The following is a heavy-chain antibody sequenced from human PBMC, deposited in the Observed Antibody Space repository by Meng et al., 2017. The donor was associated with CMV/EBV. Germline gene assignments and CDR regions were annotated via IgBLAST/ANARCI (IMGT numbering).Heavy chain of an antibody. CDR2: IYYSGST. Sequence: GSLRLSCTVSGGSISSYYWSWIRQPPGKGLEWIGYIYYSGSTNYNPSLKSRVTISVDTSKNQFSLKLSSVTAADTAVYYCASGYYYYGMDVWGQGTTVTVS. CDR3: ASGYYYYGMDV. V-gene: IGHV4-59*01. CDR1: GGSISSYY. J-gene: IGHJ6*02.